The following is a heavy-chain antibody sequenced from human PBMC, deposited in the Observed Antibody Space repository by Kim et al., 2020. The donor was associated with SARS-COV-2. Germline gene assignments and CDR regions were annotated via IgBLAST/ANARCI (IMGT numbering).Heavy chain of an antibody. J-gene: IGHJ4*02. D-gene: IGHD4-17*01. Sequence: YAQKVQGRVTMTTDTSTNAAYMELWSLRSDDTAMYYCARGAYGDVSFDYWGQGTLVTVSS. CDR3: ARGAYGDVSFDY. V-gene: IGHV1-18*01.